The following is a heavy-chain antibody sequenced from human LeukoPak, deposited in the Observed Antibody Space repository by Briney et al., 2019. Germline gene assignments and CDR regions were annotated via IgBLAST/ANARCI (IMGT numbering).Heavy chain of an antibody. CDR1: GFTVSSNY. Sequence: GGSLRLSGAASGFTVSSNYMSWVRQAPGKGLEWVSVIYTGGSTYYADSVKGRFTISRDNSKNTLYLQMNSLRAEDTAVYYCAREVGSGSYYFDYWGQGTLVTVSS. CDR3: AREVGSGSYYFDY. J-gene: IGHJ4*02. D-gene: IGHD1-26*01. V-gene: IGHV3-66*01. CDR2: IYTGGST.